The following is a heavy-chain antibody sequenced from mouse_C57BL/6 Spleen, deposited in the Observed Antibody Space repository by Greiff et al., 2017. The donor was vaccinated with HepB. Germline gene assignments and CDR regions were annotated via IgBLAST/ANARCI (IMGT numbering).Heavy chain of an antibody. J-gene: IGHJ4*01. V-gene: IGHV1-55*01. CDR2: LYPGSGST. CDR3: ARGTIYDGYYYYYAMDY. Sequence: VQLQQSGAELVKPGASVKMSCKASGYTFTSYWITWVKQRPGQGLEWIGDLYPGSGSTNYNEKFKSNATLHVDTSSSTAYMQLSSLTSEDSAVYYCARGTIYDGYYYYYAMDYWGQGTSVTVSS. CDR1: GYTFTSYW. D-gene: IGHD2-3*01.